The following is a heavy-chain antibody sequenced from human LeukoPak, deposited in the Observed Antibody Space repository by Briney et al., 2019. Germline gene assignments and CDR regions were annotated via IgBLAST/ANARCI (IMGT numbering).Heavy chain of an antibody. J-gene: IGHJ4*02. D-gene: IGHD3-10*01. CDR1: GFTFSSYW. CDR3: ARYYYASAFDY. Sequence: GGSLRLSCAASGFTFSSYWMTWVRQAPGKGLEWVSNINGDGSIENYVHSVRGRFSIFRDNAKDALYLQMNSLRAEDTAVYYCARYYYASAFDYWGQGTLVTVSS. V-gene: IGHV3-7*01. CDR2: INGDGSIE.